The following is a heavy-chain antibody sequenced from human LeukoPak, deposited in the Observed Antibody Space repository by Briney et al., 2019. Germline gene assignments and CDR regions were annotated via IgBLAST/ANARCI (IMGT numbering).Heavy chain of an antibody. CDR1: GGSISSGGYS. J-gene: IGHJ3*02. V-gene: IGHV4-30-2*01. D-gene: IGHD3-9*01. Sequence: SETLSLTCAVSGGSISSGGYSWSWIRQPPGKGLEWIGYIYHSGSTYYNPSLKSRATISVDRSKNQSSLKLSSVTAADTAVYYCARGVRQYDILTGYSSGGAFDIWGQGTMVTVSS. CDR3: ARGVRQYDILTGYSSGGAFDI. CDR2: IYHSGST.